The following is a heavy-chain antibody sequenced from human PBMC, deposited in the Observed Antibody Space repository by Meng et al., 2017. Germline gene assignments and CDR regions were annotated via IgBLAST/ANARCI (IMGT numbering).Heavy chain of an antibody. Sequence: EVQLVEVGGGWVKPGGSLRLSCVASGLRFTDAWMSWVRQAPGKGLEWVGRIERKSDGGTIYYAAPVKGRFTISRDDSKNTLYLQMDSLINEDTAVYFCATGAAAADHWGQGTLVTVSS. CDR3: ATGAAAADH. V-gene: IGHV3-15*04. J-gene: IGHJ4*02. D-gene: IGHD6-13*01. CDR2: IERKSDGGTI. CDR1: GLRFTDAW.